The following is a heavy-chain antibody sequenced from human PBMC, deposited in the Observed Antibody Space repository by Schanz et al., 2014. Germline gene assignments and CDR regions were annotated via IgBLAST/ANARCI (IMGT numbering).Heavy chain of an antibody. J-gene: IGHJ4*02. V-gene: IGHV3-30*04. Sequence: VQVVESGGGLVQPGGSLRLSCAGSGFTMSSYAMHWVRQAPGKGPEWVTVVFSDGSNEYSADSVKGRFTISRDTSKNTLYLHMNSLRPEDTAVYFCARGGYSGYDSADYWGQGTLVIVSS. CDR1: GFTMSSYA. D-gene: IGHD5-12*01. CDR2: VFSDGSNE. CDR3: ARGGYSGYDSADY.